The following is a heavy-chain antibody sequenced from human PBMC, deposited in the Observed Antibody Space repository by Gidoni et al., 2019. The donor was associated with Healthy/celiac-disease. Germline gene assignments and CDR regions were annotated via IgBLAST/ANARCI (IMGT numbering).Heavy chain of an antibody. CDR3: ARDSGSYYFDY. Sequence: QVQLVESGGGVVQPGRSLRLSCAASGVTFSSYGMHWVRQAPGKWLEWVAVIRDDGSNKYYADSVKGRFTISRDNSKNTLYLQRNSLRAEDTAVYYCARDSGSYYFDYWGQGTLVTVSS. D-gene: IGHD5-12*01. V-gene: IGHV3-33*01. J-gene: IGHJ4*02. CDR2: IRDDGSNK. CDR1: GVTFSSYG.